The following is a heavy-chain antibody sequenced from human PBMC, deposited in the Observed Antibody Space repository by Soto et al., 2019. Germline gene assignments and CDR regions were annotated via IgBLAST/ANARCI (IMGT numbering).Heavy chain of an antibody. Sequence: KTSETLSLTCTVSGGSISSSSYYWGWIRQPPGKGLEWIGSIYYSGSTYYNPSLKSRVTISVDTSKNQFSLKLSSVTAADTAVYYCARLFITMVRGVTSYYFDYWGQGTLVTVSS. CDR2: IYYSGST. D-gene: IGHD3-10*01. CDR1: GGSISSSSYY. V-gene: IGHV4-39*01. J-gene: IGHJ4*02. CDR3: ARLFITMVRGVTSYYFDY.